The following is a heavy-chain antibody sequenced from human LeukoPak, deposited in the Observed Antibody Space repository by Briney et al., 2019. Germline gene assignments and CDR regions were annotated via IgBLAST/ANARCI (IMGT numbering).Heavy chain of an antibody. D-gene: IGHD6-13*01. CDR3: TRHGGAAGEELYYYYYYGMDV. J-gene: IGHJ6*04. Sequence: GGPLRLSCAASGFTFSASARHWVRQASGKGLEWVGRIRSKANSYATAYAASVKGRFTISRDDSKNTAYLQMNSLKTEDTAVYYCTRHGGAAGEELYYYYYYGMDVWGKGTTVTVSS. V-gene: IGHV3-73*01. CDR2: IRSKANSYAT. CDR1: GFTFSASA.